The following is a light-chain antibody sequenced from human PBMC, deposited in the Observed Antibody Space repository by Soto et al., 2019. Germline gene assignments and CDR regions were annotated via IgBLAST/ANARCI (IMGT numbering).Light chain of an antibody. CDR1: LRDSRSY. J-gene: IGKJ5*01. V-gene: IGKV3-20*01. CDR2: GAT. CDR3: QQDCSSPPVT. Sequence: IVLTQSPGPLPLSPGERATLSCRSSLRDSRSYLAWYQQKPGQAPGLRIHGATSRATGIPDRFSGSGAGTVFTVAISRLEREGCVVYYYQQDCSSPPVTVGQGTRLQI.